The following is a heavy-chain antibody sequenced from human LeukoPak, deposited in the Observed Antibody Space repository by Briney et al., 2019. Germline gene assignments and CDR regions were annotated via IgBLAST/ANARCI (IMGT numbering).Heavy chain of an antibody. D-gene: IGHD2-21*01. Sequence: SETLSLTCTVSGYSISSGYYWGWIRQPPGKGLEWIGSIYHSGSTYYNPSLKSRVTISVDTSKNQFSLKLSSVTAADTAVYYCARAPRLCVVDYWGQGTLVTVSS. CDR1: GYSISSGYY. V-gene: IGHV4-38-2*02. CDR2: IYHSGST. CDR3: ARAPRLCVVDY. J-gene: IGHJ4*02.